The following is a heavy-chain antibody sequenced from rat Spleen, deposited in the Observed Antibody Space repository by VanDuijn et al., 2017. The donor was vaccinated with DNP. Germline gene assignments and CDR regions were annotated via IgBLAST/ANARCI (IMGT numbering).Heavy chain of an antibody. V-gene: IGHV5S23*01. D-gene: IGHD1-4*01. CDR3: ARHRTTGWYFDF. CDR2: ISTGGGNT. Sequence: EVQLVESGGGLVQPGRSLKLSCAALGSTFSNYYMAWVRQAPTKGLEWVASISTGGGNTYYRDSVKGRFTISRDNAKSTLYLQMDSLRSEDTATYYCARHRTTGWYFDFWGPGTMVTVSS. CDR1: GSTFSNYY. J-gene: IGHJ1*01.